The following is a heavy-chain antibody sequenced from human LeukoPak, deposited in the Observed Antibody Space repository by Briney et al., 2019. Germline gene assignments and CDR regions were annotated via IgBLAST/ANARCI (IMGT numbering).Heavy chain of an antibody. CDR3: SHLRPGRLLASRGYYYYMDV. Sequence: SETLSLTCTVSGGSISSYYWSWIRQPPGKGLEWIGYIYYSGSTNYNPSLKSRVTISVDTSKNQFSLKLSSVTAADTAVYYCSHLRPGRLLASRGYYYYMDVWGKGTTVTVSS. J-gene: IGHJ6*03. D-gene: IGHD1-26*01. CDR2: IYYSGST. CDR1: GGSISSYY. V-gene: IGHV4-59*01.